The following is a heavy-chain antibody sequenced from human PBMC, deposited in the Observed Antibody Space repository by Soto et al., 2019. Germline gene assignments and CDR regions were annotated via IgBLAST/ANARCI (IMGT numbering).Heavy chain of an antibody. J-gene: IGHJ6*02. CDR1: GFTFSSYG. CDR2: ISYDGSNK. D-gene: IGHD2-15*01. CDR3: AKDLGYCSGGSCYYYGMDV. V-gene: IGHV3-30*18. Sequence: GGSLRLSCAASGFTFSSYGMHWVRQAPGKGLEWVAVISYDGSNKYYADSVKGRFTISRDNSKNTLYLQMNSLRAEDTAVYYCAKDLGYCSGGSCYYYGMDVWGQGTTVTVSS.